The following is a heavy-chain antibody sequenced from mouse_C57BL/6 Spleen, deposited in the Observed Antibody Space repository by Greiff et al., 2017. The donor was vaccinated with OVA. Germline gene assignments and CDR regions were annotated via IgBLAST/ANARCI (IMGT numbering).Heavy chain of an antibody. CDR2: IYPGDGDT. Sequence: SGPELVKPGASVKISCKASGYAFSSSWMNWVKQRPGKGLEWIGRIYPGDGDTNYNGKFKGKATLTADKSSSTAYMQLSSLTSEDSAVYFCARELGYFDYWGQGTTLTVSS. V-gene: IGHV1-82*01. CDR3: ARELGYFDY. CDR1: GYAFSSSW. D-gene: IGHD4-1*01. J-gene: IGHJ2*01.